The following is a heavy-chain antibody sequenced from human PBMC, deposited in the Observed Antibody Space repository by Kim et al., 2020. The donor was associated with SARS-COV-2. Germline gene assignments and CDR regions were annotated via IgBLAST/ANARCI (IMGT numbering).Heavy chain of an antibody. J-gene: IGHJ3*02. V-gene: IGHV4-59*01. CDR3: AREAYDSSGADAFDI. CDR1: GGSISSYY. D-gene: IGHD3-22*01. CDR2: IYYSGST. Sequence: SETLSLTCTVSGGSISSYYWSWIRQPPGKGLEWIGYIYYSGSTNYNPSLKSRVTISVDTSKNQFSLKLSSVTAADTAVYYCAREAYDSSGADAFDIWGQGTMVTVSS.